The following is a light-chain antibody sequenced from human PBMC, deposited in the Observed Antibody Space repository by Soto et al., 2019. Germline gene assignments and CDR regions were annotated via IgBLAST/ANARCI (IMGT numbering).Light chain of an antibody. J-gene: IGLJ2*01. CDR3: QSYDSSLNSPLV. CDR1: TSNIGAGYD. Sequence: QSVLTQPPSVSGAAGQRVSISCTGSTSNIGAGYDVHWYQQLPGTAPKLLIYDKNTRPSGVPDRFSASKSGTSASLAITGLQAEDEADYYGQSYDSSLNSPLVFGGGTKLTVL. CDR2: DKN. V-gene: IGLV1-40*01.